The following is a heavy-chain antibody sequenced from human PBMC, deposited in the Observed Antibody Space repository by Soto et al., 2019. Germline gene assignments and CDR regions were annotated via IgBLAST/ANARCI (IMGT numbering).Heavy chain of an antibody. Sequence: QVQLVESGGGLVKPGGSLRLSCAASGFTFSDYYMSWIRQAPGKGLEWVSYISSSSSYTNYADSVKGRFTISRDNAKNSLYLQMNSLRAEDTALSYCARDHHRYSGYDYVDYWGQGTLVTVSS. CDR2: ISSSSSYT. D-gene: IGHD5-12*01. CDR1: GFTFSDYY. V-gene: IGHV3-11*05. CDR3: ARDHHRYSGYDYVDY. J-gene: IGHJ4*02.